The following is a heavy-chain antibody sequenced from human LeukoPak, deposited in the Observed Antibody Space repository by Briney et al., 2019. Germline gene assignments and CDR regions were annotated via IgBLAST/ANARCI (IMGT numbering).Heavy chain of an antibody. D-gene: IGHD1-26*01. CDR3: AKDRPPRGSGAFEL. CDR2: ISGSGGRT. CDR1: GFTFRSYA. V-gene: IGHV3-23*01. Sequence: GGSLRLSCAASGFTFRSYAMSWVRQAPGKGLEWVSAISGSGGRTNYADSVKGRFTISRDNSKNTLYLQMNSLRAEDTAVYYCAKDRPPRGSGAFELWGQGTMVTVSS. J-gene: IGHJ3*01.